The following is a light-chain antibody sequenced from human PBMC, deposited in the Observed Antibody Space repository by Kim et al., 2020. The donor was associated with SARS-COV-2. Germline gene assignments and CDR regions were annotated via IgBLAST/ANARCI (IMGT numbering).Light chain of an antibody. CDR3: CSYAGSYTVV. V-gene: IGLV2-11*01. CDR1: SSDVGGYNY. J-gene: IGLJ2*01. CDR2: DVS. Sequence: GQSVTLSCTGTSSDVGGYNYVSWYQQHPGKAPKLMIYDVSKRPSGVPDRFSGSKSGNTASLTISGLQAEDEADYYCCSYAGSYTVVFGGGTKLTVL.